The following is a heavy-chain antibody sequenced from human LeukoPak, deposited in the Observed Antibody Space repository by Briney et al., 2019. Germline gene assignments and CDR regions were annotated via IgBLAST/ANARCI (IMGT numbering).Heavy chain of an antibody. J-gene: IGHJ4*02. CDR2: IGYGGSDT. CDR1: GFTLSSYE. V-gene: IGHV3-23*01. CDR3: TRSGYRHPYHFDS. Sequence: PGGSLRLSCTVSGFTLSSYEMTWFRQAPGKGLEWVSSIGYGGSDTHYADSVKGRFTVSRDNSKNTLYLQLNSLRADDTAVYYCTRSGYRHPYHFDSWGQGTLVTVSS. D-gene: IGHD3-22*01.